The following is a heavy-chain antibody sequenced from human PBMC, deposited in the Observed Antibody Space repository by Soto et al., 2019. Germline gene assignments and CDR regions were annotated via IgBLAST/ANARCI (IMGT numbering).Heavy chain of an antibody. Sequence: GSLRLSCEASGFTFSGYWMSWVRQAPGKGLGWVADIKHDGSVQYYVDSVKGRFTISRDNAKKLLYLQMNGLRAEDTALYYCARATYSNAWYRFDLWGQGTLVTVPQ. V-gene: IGHV3-7*03. D-gene: IGHD4-4*01. J-gene: IGHJ4*02. CDR2: IKHDGSVQ. CDR3: ARATYSNAWYRFDL. CDR1: GFTFSGYW.